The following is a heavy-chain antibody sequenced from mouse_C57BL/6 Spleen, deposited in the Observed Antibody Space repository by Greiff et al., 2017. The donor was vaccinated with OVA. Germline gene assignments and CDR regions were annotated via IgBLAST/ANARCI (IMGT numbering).Heavy chain of an antibody. CDR3: ARREYFDY. J-gene: IGHJ2*01. CDR2: IDPSDSYT. CDR1: GYTFTSYW. V-gene: IGHV1-59*01. Sequence: QVQLQQSGAELVRPGTSVKLSCKASGYTFTSYWMHWVKQRPGQGLEWIGVIDPSDSYTNYNQKFKGKATLTVDTSSSTAYMQLSSLTSEDSAVYYCARREYFDYWGQGTTLTVSS.